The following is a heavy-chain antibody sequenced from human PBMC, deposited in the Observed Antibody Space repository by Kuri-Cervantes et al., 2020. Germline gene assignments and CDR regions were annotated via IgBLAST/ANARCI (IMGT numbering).Heavy chain of an antibody. Sequence: GESLKISCAASGFTVSSNYMSWVRQAPGKGLEWVSVIYSGGSTYYADSVKGRFTISRDNPKNTLYLQMNSLRAEDTAVYYCARDNSYNWNYVGWFDPWGQGTLVTVSS. CDR2: IYSGGST. CDR1: GFTVSSNY. V-gene: IGHV3-53*01. J-gene: IGHJ5*02. CDR3: ARDNSYNWNYVGWFDP. D-gene: IGHD1-7*01.